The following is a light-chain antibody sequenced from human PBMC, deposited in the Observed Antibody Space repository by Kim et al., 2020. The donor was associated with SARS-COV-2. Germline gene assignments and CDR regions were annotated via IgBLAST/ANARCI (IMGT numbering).Light chain of an antibody. Sequence: SSELTQPPSVSVSPGQTASITCSGDKLGDKYVCWYQQKPGQSPVRVMFVDNRRPSGIPERFLGSNSGNTATLTISGTQAVDEADYYFQSCDSHTGV. CDR3: QSCDSHTGV. J-gene: IGLJ3*02. CDR1: KLGDKY. CDR2: VDN. V-gene: IGLV3-1*01.